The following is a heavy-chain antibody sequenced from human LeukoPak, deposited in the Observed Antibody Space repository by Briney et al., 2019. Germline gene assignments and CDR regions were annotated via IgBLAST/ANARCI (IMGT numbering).Heavy chain of an antibody. CDR2: IRTKTNSYTT. Sequence: GGSLRLSCAASGFTFSDHYMDWVRQAPGKGLEWVGRIRTKTNSYTTIYAASVKGRFTISRDDSKNSLYLQMNSLRAEDTAVYYCARALPADGMVRARPHYMDVWGKGTTVTVSS. CDR1: GFTFSDHY. V-gene: IGHV3-72*01. J-gene: IGHJ6*03. CDR3: ARALPADGMVRARPHYMDV. D-gene: IGHD3-10*01.